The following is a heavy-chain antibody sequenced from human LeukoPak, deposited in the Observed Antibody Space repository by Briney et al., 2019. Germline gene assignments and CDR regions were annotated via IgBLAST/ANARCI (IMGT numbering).Heavy chain of an antibody. CDR3: ARAHGTSQGSYYRFAAFDI. V-gene: IGHV4-61*02. Sequence: PSETLSLTCSVSGGSISSGSCYWSWIRQPAGKGLEWIGRIYTSGSTNYNPSLKSRVTISVDTSKNQFSLKLSSVTAADTAVYYCARAHGTSQGSYYRFAAFDIWGQGTMVTVSS. D-gene: IGHD1-26*01. J-gene: IGHJ3*02. CDR1: GGSISSGSCY. CDR2: IYTSGST.